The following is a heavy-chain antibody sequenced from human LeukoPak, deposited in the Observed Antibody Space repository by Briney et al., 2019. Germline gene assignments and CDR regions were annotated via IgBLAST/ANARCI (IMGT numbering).Heavy chain of an antibody. Sequence: GGSLRLSCAASGFTFDDYGMSWVRQAPGKGLEWLSYISDSGTTIYYADSVKGRFTISRDNAKNSLYLQMNSLRAEDTAVYYCARTVGAGEGVDYWGQGTLVTISS. J-gene: IGHJ4*02. CDR1: GFTFDDYG. D-gene: IGHD1-26*01. CDR2: ISDSGTTI. CDR3: ARTVGAGEGVDY. V-gene: IGHV3-11*01.